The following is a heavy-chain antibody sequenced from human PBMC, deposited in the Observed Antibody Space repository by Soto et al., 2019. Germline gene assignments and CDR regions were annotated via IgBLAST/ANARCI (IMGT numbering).Heavy chain of an antibody. CDR1: GFTVSSNY. V-gene: IGHV3-53*01. D-gene: IGHD3-9*01. J-gene: IGHJ6*02. Sequence: PGGSLRLSCAASGFTVSSNYMSWVRQAPGKGLEWVSVIYSGGSTYYADSVKGRFTISRDNSKNTLYLQMNSLRAEDTAVYYCARDLRPLVLTGSSLGMDVWGQGTTVTVSS. CDR3: ARDLRPLVLTGSSLGMDV. CDR2: IYSGGST.